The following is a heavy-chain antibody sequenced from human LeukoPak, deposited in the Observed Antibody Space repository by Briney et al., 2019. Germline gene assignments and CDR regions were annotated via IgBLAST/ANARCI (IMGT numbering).Heavy chain of an antibody. D-gene: IGHD6-13*01. Sequence: GGSLRLSCAASGFTFSDYYMSWIRRAPGKGLEWVSDISSTSIYTNYADSVKGRFTISRDNAKNSLYLQMNSLRAEDTAVYYWAREDGYSSSLYPDYWGQGTLVTVSS. CDR2: ISSTSIYT. CDR3: AREDGYSSSLYPDY. CDR1: GFTFSDYY. J-gene: IGHJ4*01. V-gene: IGHV3-11*05.